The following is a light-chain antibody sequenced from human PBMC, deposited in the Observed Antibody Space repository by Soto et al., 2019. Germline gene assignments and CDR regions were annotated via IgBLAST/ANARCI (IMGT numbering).Light chain of an antibody. V-gene: IGLV2-14*01. CDR2: DVS. CDR1: SSDVGGYNY. CDR3: SSYTSSSGV. J-gene: IGLJ3*02. Sequence: QSALTQPASVSGSPGQSITISCTGTSSDVGGYNYVSWYQQHPGKAPKLMIYDVSNRPSGVSNRFSGSKSGNTASLTISGLQAGDEADYYCSSYTSSSGVFGGGTKLTVL.